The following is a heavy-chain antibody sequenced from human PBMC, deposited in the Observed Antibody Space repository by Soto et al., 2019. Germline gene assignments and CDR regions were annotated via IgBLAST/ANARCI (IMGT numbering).Heavy chain of an antibody. Sequence: EVQLVESGGGLVQPGGSLRLSCAASGFTFSSYWMSWVRQAPGKGLEWVANIKQDGSEKYYVDSVKGRFTISRDNAKNSLYLQMNSLRAEDTAVYYCARGVATHSRQYYYYYYGMDVWGQGTTVTVSS. CDR1: GFTFSSYW. J-gene: IGHJ6*02. V-gene: IGHV3-7*04. CDR3: ARGVATHSRQYYYYYYGMDV. D-gene: IGHD2-15*01. CDR2: IKQDGSEK.